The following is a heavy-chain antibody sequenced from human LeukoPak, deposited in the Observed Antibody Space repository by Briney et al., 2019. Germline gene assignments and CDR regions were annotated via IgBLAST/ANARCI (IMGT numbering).Heavy chain of an antibody. V-gene: IGHV3-23*01. CDR1: GFTFSSHG. D-gene: IGHD3-16*01. CDR2: ISPSGGIT. Sequence: GGTLRLSCAASGFTFSSHGMNWVRQAPGKGLEWVSGISPSGGITYYTDSVKGRFTISRDNSKNTQSLQMNSLRAEDTAVYYCAKDDDWGRYKHWGQGTVVTVSS. CDR3: AKDDDWGRYKH. J-gene: IGHJ4*02.